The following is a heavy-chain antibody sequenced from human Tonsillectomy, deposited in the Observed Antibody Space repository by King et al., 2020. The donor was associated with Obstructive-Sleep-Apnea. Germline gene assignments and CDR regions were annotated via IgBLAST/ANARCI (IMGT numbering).Heavy chain of an antibody. CDR2: LSYDGSNN. Sequence: VPLVASGGGLVPPGRSLSLSCAASGFPFGSSALHWVRPAPGKGLEWVAVLSYDGSNNYSAASVPGRFTLSRDPSKPTLYLQMHSLRAEDTAVYYCARSGSCIGGSCYRVDASVYFYYGMDVWGQGTTVTVAS. J-gene: IGHJ6*02. CDR3: ARSGSCIGGSCYRVDASVYFYYGMDV. D-gene: IGHD2-15*01. V-gene: IGHV3-30*04. CDR1: GFPFGSSA.